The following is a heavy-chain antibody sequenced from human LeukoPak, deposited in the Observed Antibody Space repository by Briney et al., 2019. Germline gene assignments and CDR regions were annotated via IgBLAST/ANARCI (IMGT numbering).Heavy chain of an antibody. J-gene: IGHJ4*02. CDR1: GDSISSRSYY. CDR2: IYYSGST. CDR3: PSSYGSGNLLYYVDY. D-gene: IGHD3-10*01. V-gene: IGHV4-39*01. Sequence: SETLSLTCTVSGDSISSRSYYWAWIRQPPGKGLEWIGSIYYSGSTYYNPSLKSRVTISVDTSKNPFSLKLTSVTAADTAVYYCPSSYGSGNLLYYVDYWGQGTLVTVSS.